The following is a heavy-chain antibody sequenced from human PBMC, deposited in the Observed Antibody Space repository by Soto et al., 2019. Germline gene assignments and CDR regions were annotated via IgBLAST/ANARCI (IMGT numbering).Heavy chain of an antibody. J-gene: IGHJ4*02. V-gene: IGHV1-69*01. CDR2: IIPLFGTA. D-gene: IGHD6-19*01. CDR1: GGTFSTYA. CDR3: ARPKGTYSSGYYYFDF. Sequence: QVQLEQSGAEVKQPGSSVKVSCKTSGGTFSTYAINWVRQAPGQGLEWMGAIIPLFGTADYSQKFQGRVTITADESTSTAYMALSSLRSDDTAVYFCARPKGTYSSGYYYFDFWGQGTLVTVSS.